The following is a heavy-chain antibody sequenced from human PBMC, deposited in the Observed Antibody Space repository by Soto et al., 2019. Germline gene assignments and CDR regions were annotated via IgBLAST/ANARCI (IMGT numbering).Heavy chain of an antibody. V-gene: IGHV4-4*02. CDR1: GDSFSRGYW. Sequence: SETLSLTCGVSGDSFSRGYWWSCIRHSPKEGLEWIGEINHAGNINYNPSFKNRVTLSVDKSENHFSLRLTSVSAADTAVYFCARAMVVAQNWFDPWGQGTLVTVSS. CDR3: ARAMVVAQNWFDP. D-gene: IGHD2-21*01. CDR2: INHAGNI. J-gene: IGHJ5*02.